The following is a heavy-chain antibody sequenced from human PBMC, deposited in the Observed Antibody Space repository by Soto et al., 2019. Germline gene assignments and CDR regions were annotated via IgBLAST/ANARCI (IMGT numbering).Heavy chain of an antibody. D-gene: IGHD5-12*01. J-gene: IGHJ4*02. CDR2: INHSGST. V-gene: IGHV4-34*01. Sequence: PSETLSLTCAVYGGSFSGYYWSWIRQPPGKGLEWIGEINHSGSTNYNPSLKSRVTISVDTSKNQFSLKLSSVTAADTAVYYCARGMGIVATTHRGGIDYWGQGTLVTVSS. CDR3: ARGMGIVATTHRGGIDY. CDR1: GGSFSGYY.